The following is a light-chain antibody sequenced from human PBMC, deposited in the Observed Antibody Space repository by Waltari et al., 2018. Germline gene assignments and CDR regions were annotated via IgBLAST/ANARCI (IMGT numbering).Light chain of an antibody. Sequence: EIVMTQSTATLSVSPVERVTLSCRASQSLGGFLAWYQQKLGQAPRLLISGISTRATGIPARFSGSGSGTDFTLTISSLESEDFAVYYCQQYKSWPLTFGPGTKVYIK. J-gene: IGKJ3*01. CDR3: QQYKSWPLT. V-gene: IGKV3-15*01. CDR2: GIS. CDR1: QSLGGF.